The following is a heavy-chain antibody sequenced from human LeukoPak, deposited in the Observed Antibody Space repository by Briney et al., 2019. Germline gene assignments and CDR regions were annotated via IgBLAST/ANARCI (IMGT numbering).Heavy chain of an antibody. CDR1: GGSITSSY. Sequence: PSETLSLTCSVSGGSITSSYWSWIRQPPGKGLEWIGCIYYSGSTNYNPSLNSRVTMSVDTSKNQFSLKLTSVTAADTAVYYCVRPIRGYSFDYYDYWGQGTLVTVSS. V-gene: IGHV4-59*01. CDR2: IYYSGST. J-gene: IGHJ4*02. D-gene: IGHD5-18*01. CDR3: VRPIRGYSFDYYDY.